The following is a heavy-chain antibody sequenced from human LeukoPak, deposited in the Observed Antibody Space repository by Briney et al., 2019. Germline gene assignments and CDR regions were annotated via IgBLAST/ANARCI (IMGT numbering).Heavy chain of an antibody. Sequence: GGSLRLSCAASGFTFSSYSLNWVRQAPGKGLEWVSSISSSSSYIYYADSVKGRFTTSRDNAKNSLYLQMNSLRAEDTAVYYCARGYDTTGYYPYWGQGTQVTVSS. V-gene: IGHV3-21*01. CDR3: ARGYDTTGYYPY. D-gene: IGHD3-22*01. J-gene: IGHJ4*02. CDR2: ISSSSSYI. CDR1: GFTFSSYS.